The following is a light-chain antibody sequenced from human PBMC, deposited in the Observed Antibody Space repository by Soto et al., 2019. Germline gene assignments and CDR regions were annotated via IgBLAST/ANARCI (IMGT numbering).Light chain of an antibody. CDR1: QSVSNN. J-gene: IGKJ5*01. CDR2: GAS. Sequence: EIVMTQSPATLSVSPGERATLSCRASQSVSNNLVWYQQKPGQAPRLLIYGASTRATGVPARFSGSRSGTEFTLTISSLQSGDFAVYYCQQYNNWLITFGQGTRLEIK. CDR3: QQYNNWLIT. V-gene: IGKV3-15*01.